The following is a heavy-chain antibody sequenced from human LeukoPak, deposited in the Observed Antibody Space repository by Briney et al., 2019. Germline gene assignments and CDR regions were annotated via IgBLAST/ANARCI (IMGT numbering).Heavy chain of an antibody. Sequence: GGSLRLSCAASGFTFSSYGMHWVRQAPGKGLEWVAVISYDGSNKYYADSVKGRFTISRDNSKNTLYLQMNSLRAEDTAVYYCARDRPVTIFGSLLYYGMDVWGQGTMVTVSS. CDR1: GFTFSSYG. V-gene: IGHV3-30*03. J-gene: IGHJ6*02. CDR3: ARDRPVTIFGSLLYYGMDV. CDR2: ISYDGSNK. D-gene: IGHD3-3*01.